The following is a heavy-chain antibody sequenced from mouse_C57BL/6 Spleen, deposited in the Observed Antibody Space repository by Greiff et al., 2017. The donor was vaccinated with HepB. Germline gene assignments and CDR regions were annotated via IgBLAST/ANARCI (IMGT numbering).Heavy chain of an antibody. CDR1: GYTFTSYW. D-gene: IGHD1-3*01. CDR2: IDPSDSYT. J-gene: IGHJ2*01. V-gene: IGHV1-69*01. Sequence: QVQLQQSGAELVMPGASVKLSCKASGYTFTSYWMHWVKQRPGQGLEWIGEIDPSDSYTNYNQKFKGKSTLTVDKSSSTAYMQLSSLTSEDSAVYYCARGGHRAHGYGGQGTTLTVSS. CDR3: ARGGHRAHGY.